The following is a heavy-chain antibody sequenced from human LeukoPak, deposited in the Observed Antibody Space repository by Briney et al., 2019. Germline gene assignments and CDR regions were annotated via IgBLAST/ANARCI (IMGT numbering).Heavy chain of an antibody. J-gene: IGHJ4*02. Sequence: GGSLRLSCAASGFTFSSYGMHWVRQAPGKGLEWVAVISYDGSNKYYADSVKGRFTISRDNSKNTLYLQMNSLRAEDTAVYYCTRDPPYSGSYYGRPFDYWGQGTLVTVSS. D-gene: IGHD1-26*01. CDR1: GFTFSSYG. CDR2: ISYDGSNK. V-gene: IGHV3-30*03. CDR3: TRDPPYSGSYYGRPFDY.